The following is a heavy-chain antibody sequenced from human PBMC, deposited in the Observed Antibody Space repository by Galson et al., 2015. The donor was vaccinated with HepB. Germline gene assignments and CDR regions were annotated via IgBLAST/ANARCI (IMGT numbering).Heavy chain of an antibody. Sequence: SLRLSCAASGFTFSSYAMSWVRQAPGKGLEWVSAISGSGGSTYYADSVKGRFTISRDNSKNTLYLQMNSLRAEDTAVYYCAKCLTGAVAGEEDYWGQGTLVTVSS. CDR3: AKCLTGAVAGEEDY. V-gene: IGHV3-23*01. J-gene: IGHJ4*02. D-gene: IGHD6-19*01. CDR1: GFTFSSYA. CDR2: ISGSGGST.